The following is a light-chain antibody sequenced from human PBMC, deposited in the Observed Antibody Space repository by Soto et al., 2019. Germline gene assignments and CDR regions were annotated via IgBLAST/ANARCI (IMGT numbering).Light chain of an antibody. V-gene: IGKV1-39*01. CDR3: QQSLSAPWT. Sequence: DIQMAQSPSSLSASVGQRVTITCRASQGISSYVNWYQQKEGKAPKLLISAASDLQSGVPSRFSGRGSGTDFTLTISSLQPEDFATYYCQQSLSAPWTFGPGTTVAIK. CDR2: AAS. J-gene: IGKJ1*01. CDR1: QGISSY.